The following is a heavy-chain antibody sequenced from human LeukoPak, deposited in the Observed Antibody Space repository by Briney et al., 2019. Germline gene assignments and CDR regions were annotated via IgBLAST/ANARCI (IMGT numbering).Heavy chain of an antibody. CDR1: GFSFTSCG. CDR2: TSSTSGTI. D-gene: IGHD6-19*01. V-gene: IGHV3-48*04. Sequence: GGSLRLSCTDSGFSFTSCGMNWVRQAPGKGLEWVSYTSSTSGTIQYADSVNGRFTISRDNAKNSLYLQIDGLRAEDTAVYFCARVSFTSAWSFDYWGPGTLVTVSS. CDR3: ARVSFTSAWSFDY. J-gene: IGHJ4*02.